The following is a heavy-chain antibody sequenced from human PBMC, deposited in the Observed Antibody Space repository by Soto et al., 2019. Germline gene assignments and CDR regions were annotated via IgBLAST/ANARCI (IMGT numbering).Heavy chain of an antibody. CDR3: ARGPLSVMVRGLNWEFDY. CDR2: IIPIFGTA. V-gene: IGHV1-69*06. Sequence: QVQLVQSGAEVKKPGSSVKVSCKASGGTFSSYAISWVRQAPGQGLEWMGGIIPIFGTANYAQKFQGRVTITADKSTSTAYMELSSLRSEDTAVYYCARGPLSVMVRGLNWEFDYWGQGTLVTVSS. J-gene: IGHJ4*02. D-gene: IGHD3-10*01. CDR1: GGTFSSYA.